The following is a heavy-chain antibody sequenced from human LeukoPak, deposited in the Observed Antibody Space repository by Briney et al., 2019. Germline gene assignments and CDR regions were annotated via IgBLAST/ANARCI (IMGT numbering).Heavy chain of an antibody. CDR3: ARHSLNNYGSYY. V-gene: IGHV4-39*01. J-gene: IGHJ4*02. D-gene: IGHD5-24*01. CDR2: IHYDGNT. Sequence: SETLSLTCTVSGGSISSSTYSWTWIRQPPGKGLEWIGSIHYDGNTYYKPSLKGRVTISVDTSKIQFSLRLSSATAADMATYYCARHSLNNYGSYYWGQGTLVTVSS. CDR1: GGSISSSTYS.